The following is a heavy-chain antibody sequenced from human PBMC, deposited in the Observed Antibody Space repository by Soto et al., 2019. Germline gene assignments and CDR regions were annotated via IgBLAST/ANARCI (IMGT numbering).Heavy chain of an antibody. Sequence: QVHLMQSGAEVKSPGSSVRVSCKASGYTFSSYGVSWVRQAPGQGLEFMGWISVYNGHTNYAQKFQGRVTMTTDTSTSTAYMGQRSLRSAATAVYFCARCDFGDYVPPLDPWGQGTLVTVSA. CDR1: GYTFSSYG. J-gene: IGHJ5*02. V-gene: IGHV1-18*01. D-gene: IGHD4-17*01. CDR3: ARCDFGDYVPPLDP. CDR2: ISVYNGHT.